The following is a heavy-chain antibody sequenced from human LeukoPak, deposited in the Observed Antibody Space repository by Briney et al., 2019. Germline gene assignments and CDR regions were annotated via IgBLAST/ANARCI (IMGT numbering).Heavy chain of an antibody. V-gene: IGHV5-51*01. Sequence: GESLKISCKGSGYNFTIYWIGWVRQMPGKGLEWMGIIFPGDSDTTYSPSFQGQVTISADKSISTAYLQWSSLKASDTAMYYCARTSQLLPRAFDIWGQGTMVTVSS. CDR2: IFPGDSDT. CDR3: ARTSQLLPRAFDI. J-gene: IGHJ3*02. CDR1: GYNFTIYW. D-gene: IGHD2-2*01.